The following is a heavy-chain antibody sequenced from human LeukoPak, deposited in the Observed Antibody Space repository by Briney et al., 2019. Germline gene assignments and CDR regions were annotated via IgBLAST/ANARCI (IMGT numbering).Heavy chain of an antibody. V-gene: IGHV3-43*02. CDR2: ISGDGSVT. CDR1: GFTFNDYP. Sequence: AGGSLRLSCAASGFTFNDYPMHWDRQAPGKGLEWVSLISGDGSVTYYADSVKGRFTISRDNSKNSLYLQMNSLRLEDTAFYYCATGSQPGTTFDYWGQGTLVTASS. J-gene: IGHJ4*02. CDR3: ATGSQPGTTFDY. D-gene: IGHD1-14*01.